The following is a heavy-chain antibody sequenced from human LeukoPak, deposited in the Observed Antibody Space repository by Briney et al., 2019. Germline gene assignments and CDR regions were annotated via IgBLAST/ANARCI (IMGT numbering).Heavy chain of an antibody. V-gene: IGHV1-18*01. D-gene: IGHD2-2*01. CDR3: ARDSIVVVPAALYYMDV. CDR2: NSAYNGNT. Sequence: ASVKVSCKASGYTFTSYGISWVRQAPGQGLEWMGWNSAYNGNTNYAQKLQGRVTMTTDTSTSTAYMELRSLRSDDTAVYYCARDSIVVVPAALYYMDVWGKGTTVTVSS. CDR1: GYTFTSYG. J-gene: IGHJ6*03.